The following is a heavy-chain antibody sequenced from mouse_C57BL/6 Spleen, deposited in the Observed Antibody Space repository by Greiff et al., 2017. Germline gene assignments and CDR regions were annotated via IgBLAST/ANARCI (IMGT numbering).Heavy chain of an antibody. CDR3: TTSYGSSYGGRFAY. D-gene: IGHD1-1*01. V-gene: IGHV14-4*01. J-gene: IGHJ3*01. CDR1: GFNIKDDY. CDR2: IDPENGDT. Sequence: VQLQQSGAELVRPGASVKLSCTASGFNIKDDYMHWVKQRPEQGLEWIGWIDPENGDTEYASKFQGKATITADTSSNTAYLQLSSLTSEDTAVYYCTTSYGSSYGGRFAYWGQGTLVTVSA.